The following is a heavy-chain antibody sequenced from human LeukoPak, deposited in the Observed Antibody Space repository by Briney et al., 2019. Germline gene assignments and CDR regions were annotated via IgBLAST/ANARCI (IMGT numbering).Heavy chain of an antibody. CDR1: GYSFTSYW. V-gene: IGHV5-51*01. Sequence: GKSLKISCKGSGYSFTSYWIGWVRQMPGKGLEWMGVIYPGDSDTRYSPSFQGQVTISADKSISTAYLQWSSLKASDTAMYYCARHPLEGPTDLLFDYWGQGTLVTVSS. D-gene: IGHD1-1*01. J-gene: IGHJ4*02. CDR2: IYPGDSDT. CDR3: ARHPLEGPTDLLFDY.